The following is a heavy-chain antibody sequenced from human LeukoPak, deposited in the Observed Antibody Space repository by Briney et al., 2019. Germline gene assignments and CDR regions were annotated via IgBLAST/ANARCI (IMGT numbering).Heavy chain of an antibody. CDR2: IYYSGST. V-gene: IGHV4-39*01. D-gene: IGHD5-24*01. J-gene: IGHJ3*02. Sequence: SETLSLTCTVSGGSISSSSYYWGWIRQPPGKGLEWIGSIYYSGSTYYNPSLKSRVTISVDTSKNQFSLKLSSVTAADTAVYYCARHRDGYNWDAFDIWGQGTLVTVSS. CDR3: ARHRDGYNWDAFDI. CDR1: GGSISSSSYY.